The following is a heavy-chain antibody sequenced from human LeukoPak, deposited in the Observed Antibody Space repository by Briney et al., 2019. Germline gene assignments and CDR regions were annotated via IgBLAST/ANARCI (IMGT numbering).Heavy chain of an antibody. Sequence: GGSLRLSCEASGLTFSRDWMGWVRQAPGKGLEWVSYISSSRGTIYYADSVKGRFTISRDNAKNSLWLQMNSLRAEDTAVYYCAKAEPDYWGQGTLVTVSS. D-gene: IGHD1-14*01. J-gene: IGHJ4*02. CDR2: ISSSRGTI. CDR3: AKAEPDY. CDR1: GLTFSRDW. V-gene: IGHV3-48*04.